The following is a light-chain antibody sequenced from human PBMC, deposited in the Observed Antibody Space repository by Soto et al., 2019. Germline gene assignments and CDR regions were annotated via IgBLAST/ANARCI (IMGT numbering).Light chain of an antibody. CDR3: CSYAGSTIFDVL. V-gene: IGLV2-23*02. Sequence: QSVLTQPASVSGSPGQSITISCTGTSSDVGGYNLVSWYQQHPGKAPKVMIYEVTKRPSGVSNRFSGSKSGNTASLTISGLQAEDEADYYCCSYAGSTIFDVLFGGGTKLTVL. J-gene: IGLJ2*01. CDR1: SSDVGGYNL. CDR2: EVT.